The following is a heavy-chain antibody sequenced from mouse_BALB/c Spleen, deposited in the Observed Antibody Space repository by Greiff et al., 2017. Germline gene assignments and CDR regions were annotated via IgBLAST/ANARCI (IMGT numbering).Heavy chain of an antibody. CDR1: GFTFSNYW. CDR2: IRLKSNNYAT. V-gene: IGHV6-6*02. CDR3: TRRGKWNYYAMDY. D-gene: IGHD2-1*01. Sequence: DVKLVESGGGLVQPGGSMKLSCVASGFTFSNYWMNWVRQSPEKGLEWVAEIRLKSNNYATHYAESVKGRFTISRDDSKSSVYLQMNNLRAEDTGIYYCTRRGKWNYYAMDYWGQGTSVTVSS. J-gene: IGHJ4*01.